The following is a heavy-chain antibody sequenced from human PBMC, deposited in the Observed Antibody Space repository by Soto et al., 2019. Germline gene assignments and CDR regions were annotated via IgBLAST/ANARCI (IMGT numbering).Heavy chain of an antibody. CDR1: GGSISSNNW. D-gene: IGHD2-2*01. CDR2: IYHSGST. J-gene: IGHJ4*02. V-gene: IGHV4-4*02. Sequence: SETLSLTCAVSGGSISSNNWWSWVRQPPGKGLEWIGEIYHSGSTNYNPSLKGRVTMSVDKSKNQFSLKLSSVTAADTAVYFCARYCSTPTYCVGPGHDSWGQGTLVTVSS. CDR3: ARYCSTPTYCVGPGHDS.